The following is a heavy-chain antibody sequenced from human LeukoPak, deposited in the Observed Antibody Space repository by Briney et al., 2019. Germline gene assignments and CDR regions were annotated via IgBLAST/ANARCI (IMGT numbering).Heavy chain of an antibody. CDR1: GFTFSSYS. D-gene: IGHD7-27*01. J-gene: IGHJ6*02. V-gene: IGHV3-48*02. CDR3: ARLPQVSGGGV. Sequence: PGGSLRLSCAASGFTFSSYSMNWVRQAPGKGLEWASYISSSSSTIYYADSVKGRFTISRDNAKNSLYLHMNSLRDEDTAVYYCARLPQVSGGGVWGQGTTVTVSS. CDR2: ISSSSSTI.